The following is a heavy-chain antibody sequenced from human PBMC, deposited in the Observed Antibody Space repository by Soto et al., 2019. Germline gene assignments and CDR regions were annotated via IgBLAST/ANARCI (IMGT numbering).Heavy chain of an antibody. CDR3: ARDLGTMVRGVIIVPSTFDY. Sequence: QVQLVESGGGLVKPGGSLRLSCAASGFSFSDYYMSWIRQAPGKGLEWVSYISSSASTIYYADSVKGRFTISRDNAKNSLYLQMNSLRAEDTAVYYCARDLGTMVRGVIIVPSTFDYWGQGTLVTVYS. V-gene: IGHV3-11*01. CDR2: ISSSASTI. D-gene: IGHD3-10*01. J-gene: IGHJ4*02. CDR1: GFSFSDYY.